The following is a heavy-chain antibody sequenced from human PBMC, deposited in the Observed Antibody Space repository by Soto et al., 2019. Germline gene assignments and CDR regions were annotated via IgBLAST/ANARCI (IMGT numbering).Heavy chain of an antibody. CDR1: GGSISSSSYY. CDR3: ARSGYSSGWYDWFDP. J-gene: IGHJ5*02. D-gene: IGHD6-19*01. CDR2: IYYSGST. V-gene: IGHV4-39*01. Sequence: SETLSLTCTVSGGSISSSSYYWGWIRQPPGKGLEWIGSIYYSGSTYYNPSLKSRVTISVDTSKNQFSLKLSSVTAADTAVYYCARSGYSSGWYDWFDPWGQGTLVTVSS.